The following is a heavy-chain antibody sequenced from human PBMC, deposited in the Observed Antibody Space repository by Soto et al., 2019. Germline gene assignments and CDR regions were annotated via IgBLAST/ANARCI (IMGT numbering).Heavy chain of an antibody. CDR1: GFTFSSYA. Sequence: EVQLLESGGGLVQPGGSLRLSCAASGFTFSSYAMSWVRQAPGKGLEWVSAISGSGGSTYYADSVKGRFTISRDNSKNTLYLQMNSLRAEDTAVYYGAKVTAAGTYYYYGMDVWGQGTTVTVSS. D-gene: IGHD6-13*01. CDR3: AKVTAAGTYYYYGMDV. CDR2: ISGSGGST. V-gene: IGHV3-23*01. J-gene: IGHJ6*02.